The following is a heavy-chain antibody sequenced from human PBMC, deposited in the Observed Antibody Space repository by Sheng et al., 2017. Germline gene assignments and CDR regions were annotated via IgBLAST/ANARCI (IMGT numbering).Heavy chain of an antibody. CDR1: GGSFSGYY. J-gene: IGHJ6*03. Sequence: QVQLQQWGAGLLKPSETLSLTCAVYGGSFSGYYWSWIRQPPGKGLEWIGEINHSGSTNYNPSLKSRVTISVDTSKNQFSLKLSSVTAADTAVYYCARRFDFWSGYYSYYYMDVWGQGTTVTVSS. CDR3: ARRFDFWSGYYSYYYMDV. D-gene: IGHD3-3*01. V-gene: IGHV4-34*01. CDR2: INHSGST.